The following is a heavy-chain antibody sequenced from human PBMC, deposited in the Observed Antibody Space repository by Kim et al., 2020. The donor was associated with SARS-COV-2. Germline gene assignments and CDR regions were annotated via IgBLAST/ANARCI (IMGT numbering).Heavy chain of an antibody. CDR2: TTHIGGA. V-gene: IGHV4-34*01. CDR1: GGSFSGYY. CDR3: ARGAREYRYGKIDY. Sequence: SETLSLTCAVYGGSFSGYYWTWIRQPPGKGLDWIGETTHIGGASYNPSLKSRVSISVDTSKNEFSLKLRSVTAADTAVYFCARGAREYRYGKIDYWGQGTLVTVSS. J-gene: IGHJ4*02. D-gene: IGHD5-18*01.